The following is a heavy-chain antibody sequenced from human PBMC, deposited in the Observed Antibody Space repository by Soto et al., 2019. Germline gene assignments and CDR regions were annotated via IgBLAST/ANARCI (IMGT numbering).Heavy chain of an antibody. CDR2: IYYSGST. D-gene: IGHD3-22*01. CDR1: GGSISSYY. Sequence: NPSETLSLTCTVSGGSISSYYWSWIRQPPGKGLEWIGYIYYSGSTNYNPSLKSRVTISVDTSKNQFSLKLSSVTAADTAVYYCARVFLYYYDSSGSNNWFDPWGQGTLVTVSS. V-gene: IGHV4-59*01. CDR3: ARVFLYYYDSSGSNNWFDP. J-gene: IGHJ5*02.